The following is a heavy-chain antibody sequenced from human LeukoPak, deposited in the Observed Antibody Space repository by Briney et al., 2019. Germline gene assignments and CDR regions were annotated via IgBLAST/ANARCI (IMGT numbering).Heavy chain of an antibody. J-gene: IGHJ4*02. V-gene: IGHV4-39*07. Sequence: PSETLSLTCTVSGGYISSSNYYWVWIRQPPGKGLEWVASIFYSGSTYFNPSLKSRVTILVDTSKNQFSLKLSSVTAADTAMYYCARARADYGSGASFDYWGQGTLVTVSS. CDR3: ARARADYGSGASFDY. CDR2: IFYSGST. D-gene: IGHD3-10*01. CDR1: GGYISSSNYY.